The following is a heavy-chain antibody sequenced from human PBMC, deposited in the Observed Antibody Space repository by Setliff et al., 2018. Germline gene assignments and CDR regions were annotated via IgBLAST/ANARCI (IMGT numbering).Heavy chain of an antibody. D-gene: IGHD3-22*01. CDR2: INNYNTNT. CDR1: GYTFTNYG. CDR3: ARINFYVSSGYYYASDN. V-gene: IGHV1-18*01. J-gene: IGHJ4*02. Sequence: ASVKVPCKTSGYTFTNYGITWVRQAPGQGLEWMGWINNYNTNTNYAQKLQGRVAMTTDTSTSTAYMELRSLRSDDSAVYYCARINFYVSSGYYYASDNWGQGTLVTVSS.